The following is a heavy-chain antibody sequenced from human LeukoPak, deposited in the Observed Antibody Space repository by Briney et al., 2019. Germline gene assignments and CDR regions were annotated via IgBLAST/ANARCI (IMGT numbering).Heavy chain of an antibody. CDR1: GVSISSSRHY. Sequence: PSETLSLTCTVSGVSISSSRHYWGWIRQPPGKGLEWIGNILYSGSTNYNPSLKSRVTISVDTSKNQFSLKLSSVTAADTADYYCVRRVAGSGYRDSWGQGTLVTVSS. J-gene: IGHJ4*02. D-gene: IGHD3-22*01. CDR3: VRRVAGSGYRDS. CDR2: ILYSGST. V-gene: IGHV4-39*01.